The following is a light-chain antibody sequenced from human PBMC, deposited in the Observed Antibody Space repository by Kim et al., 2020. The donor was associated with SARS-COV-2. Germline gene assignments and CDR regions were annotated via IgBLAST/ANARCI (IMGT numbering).Light chain of an antibody. J-gene: IGLJ3*02. CDR2: YDS. Sequence: APGKTARITWGGNNIGSKSVHWYQQKPGQAPVLVIYYDSDRPSGIPERFSGSNSGNTATLTISRVEAGDEADYYCQVWDSSSEQGVFGGGTKLTVL. CDR3: QVWDSSSEQGV. V-gene: IGLV3-21*04. CDR1: NIGSKS.